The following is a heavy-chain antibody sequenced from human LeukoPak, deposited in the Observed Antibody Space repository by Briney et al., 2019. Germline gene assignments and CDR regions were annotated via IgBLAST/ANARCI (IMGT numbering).Heavy chain of an antibody. CDR2: ISWNSGSI. D-gene: IGHD1-26*01. J-gene: IGHJ2*01. CDR1: GFTFDDYA. V-gene: IGHV3-9*01. Sequence: PGGSLRLSCAASGFTFDDYAMHWVRQAPGKGLEWVSGISWNSGSIGYADSVKGRFTISRDNAKNSLYLQMNSLRAEDTALYYCAKGVGATTRGYFDLWGRGTLVTVSS. CDR3: AKGVGATTRGYFDL.